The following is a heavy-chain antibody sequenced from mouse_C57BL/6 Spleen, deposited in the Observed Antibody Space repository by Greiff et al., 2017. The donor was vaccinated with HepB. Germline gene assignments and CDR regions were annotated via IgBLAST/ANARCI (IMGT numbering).Heavy chain of an antibody. V-gene: IGHV1-54*01. CDR3: ARGNGYDWPSDYFDY. Sequence: QVQLQQSGAELVRPGTSVKVSCKASGYAFTNYLIEWVKQRPGQGLEWIGVINPGSGGTNYNEKFKGKATLTADKSSSTAYMQLSSLTSEDSAVYFCARGNGYDWPSDYFDYWGQGTTLTVSS. CDR1: GYAFTNYL. J-gene: IGHJ2*01. CDR2: INPGSGGT. D-gene: IGHD2-2*01.